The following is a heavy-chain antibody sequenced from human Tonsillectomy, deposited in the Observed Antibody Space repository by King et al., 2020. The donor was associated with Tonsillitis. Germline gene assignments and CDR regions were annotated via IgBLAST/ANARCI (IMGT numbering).Heavy chain of an antibody. CDR2: IRSETSVQ. CDR3: VRDDKCAFDI. D-gene: IGHD3-22*01. CDR1: GFAFSTYP. Sequence: VQLVEFGGGVVQPGGSRRVSCAASGFAFSTYPMYWVRQAPVRGRGWVANIRSETSVQTYADSVKGRFTISRDNAKNSLYLQMNSLRAEDTAVYYCVRDDKCAFDIWGQGTLVTVSS. V-gene: IGHV3-48*01. J-gene: IGHJ3*02.